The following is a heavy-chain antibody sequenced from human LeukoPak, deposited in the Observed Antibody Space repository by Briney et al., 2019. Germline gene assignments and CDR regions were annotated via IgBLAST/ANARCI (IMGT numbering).Heavy chain of an antibody. J-gene: IGHJ5*02. Sequence: ASVKVSCKASGYSFTGYYMHWVRQAPGQGLEWMGWINPNSGGTNYAQKFQGRVTMTRDTSISTAYMELSRLRSDDTAVYYCARGQYNYGRDWFDPWGQGTLVTVSS. CDR2: INPNSGGT. D-gene: IGHD5-24*01. CDR1: GYSFTGYY. CDR3: ARGQYNYGRDWFDP. V-gene: IGHV1-2*02.